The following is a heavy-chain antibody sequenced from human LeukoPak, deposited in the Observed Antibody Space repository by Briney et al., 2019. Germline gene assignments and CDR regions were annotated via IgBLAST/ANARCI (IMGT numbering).Heavy chain of an antibody. Sequence: PSETLSLTGTGSGVSISSNYWSWIRQPPGKGLEGIGYIYYSGSTNYNPSLKSRVTISVDTSKNQFSLKLSSVTAADTAVYYCARGGIVATVYFDYWGQGTLVTVSS. D-gene: IGHD5-12*01. CDR1: GVSISSNY. CDR2: IYYSGST. J-gene: IGHJ4*02. CDR3: ARGGIVATVYFDY. V-gene: IGHV4-59*01.